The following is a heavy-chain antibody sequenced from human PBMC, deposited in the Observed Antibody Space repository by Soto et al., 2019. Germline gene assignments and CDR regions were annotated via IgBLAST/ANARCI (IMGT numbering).Heavy chain of an antibody. V-gene: IGHV4-39*01. D-gene: IGHD3-3*01. J-gene: IGHJ6*02. Sequence: SETLSLTCTVSGGSISSSSYYWGWIRQPPGKGLEWIGSIYYSGSTYYNPSLKSRVTISVDTSKNQFSLKLSSVTAADTAVYYCARRSLGYDFWSGYYGYYGMDVWGQGTTVTVS. CDR2: IYYSGST. CDR1: GGSISSSSYY. CDR3: ARRSLGYDFWSGYYGYYGMDV.